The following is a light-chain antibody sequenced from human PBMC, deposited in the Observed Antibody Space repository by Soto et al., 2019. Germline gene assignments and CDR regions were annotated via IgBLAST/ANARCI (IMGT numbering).Light chain of an antibody. CDR3: QQSYSSPRT. V-gene: IGKV1-39*01. J-gene: IGKJ1*01. CDR2: AAS. CDR1: QSISNY. Sequence: DIQMTQSPSSLSASVGDRVTITCRASQSISNYLNWYQQKPGKAPNLLIYAASTLQSGVPSRFSGSGSGTDFTLTISSLQAEEFATYYCQQSYSSPRTFGQGTKVDIK.